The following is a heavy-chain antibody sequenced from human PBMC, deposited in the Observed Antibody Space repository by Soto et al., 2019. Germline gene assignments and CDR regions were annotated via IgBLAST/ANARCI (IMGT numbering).Heavy chain of an antibody. CDR3: ARSHYTYGLLIDY. J-gene: IGHJ4*02. CDR2: VYWTGST. Sequence: SESLSLTCSVAGDFITTNGYYWGWIRQPPGQGLQWIGNVYWTGSTFSHPSVTSRDFISVDTSKNEFSLRLTSVTAADTAVYYCARSHYTYGLLIDYWGPGTLVTVSS. CDR1: GDFITTNGYY. D-gene: IGHD2-8*01. V-gene: IGHV4-39*01.